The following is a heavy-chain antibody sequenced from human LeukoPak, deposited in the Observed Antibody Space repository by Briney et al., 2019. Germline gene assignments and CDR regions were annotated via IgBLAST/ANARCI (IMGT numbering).Heavy chain of an antibody. V-gene: IGHV3-64D*06. Sequence: GGSLRLSCSASGFGFSSYAMHWVRQAPGKGLEHISLINNVGDRAYYAASVTGRFTISRDNPKNTLYLQMSSLRAEDTAVYYCVKDRSWGGSGWYFDYWGQGTLVTVSS. D-gene: IGHD6-19*01. CDR3: VKDRSWGGSGWYFDY. J-gene: IGHJ4*02. CDR1: GFGFSSYA. CDR2: INNVGDRA.